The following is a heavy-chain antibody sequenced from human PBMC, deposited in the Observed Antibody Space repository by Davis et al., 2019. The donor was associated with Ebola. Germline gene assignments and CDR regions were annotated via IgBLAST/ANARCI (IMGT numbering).Heavy chain of an antibody. J-gene: IGHJ6*02. CDR2: INDSGST. CDR3: ARDSPRGVGKYYYGMDV. CDR1: GGSFSGYY. D-gene: IGHD3-10*01. V-gene: IGHV4-34*01. Sequence: MPSETLSLTCAVYGGSFSGYYWSWIRQPPGKGLEWIGEINDSGSTNYNPSLKSRVTISVDTSKNQFSLKLSSVTAADTAVYYCARDSPRGVGKYYYGMDVWGQGTTVTVSS.